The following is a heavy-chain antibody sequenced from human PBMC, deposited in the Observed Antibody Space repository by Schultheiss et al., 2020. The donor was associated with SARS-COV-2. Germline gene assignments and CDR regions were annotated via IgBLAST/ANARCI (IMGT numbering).Heavy chain of an antibody. J-gene: IGHJ5*02. D-gene: IGHD2-2*01. CDR2: IYFSGST. CDR1: GGSISGYY. V-gene: IGHV4-59*01. Sequence: SQTLSLTCTVSGGSISGYYWSWIRQPPGKGLEWIGYIYFSGSTNYNPSLESRVTISVDTSKNQFSLKLSSVTAADTAVYYCARGTLRAYCSSTSCPNWFDPWGQGTLVTVSS. CDR3: ARGTLRAYCSSTSCPNWFDP.